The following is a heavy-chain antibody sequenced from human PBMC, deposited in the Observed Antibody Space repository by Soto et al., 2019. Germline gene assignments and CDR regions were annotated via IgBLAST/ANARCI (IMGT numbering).Heavy chain of an antibody. Sequence: GASVKVSCKSSGYPFTHYDINWVRQATGQGLEWMGWMNPNSGNTGYAQKFQGRVTMTRNTSISTAYMELSSLRSEDTAVYYCATDRVTLRGVLVRLGWGNFDYWG. CDR2: MNPNSGNT. V-gene: IGHV1-8*02. J-gene: IGHJ4*01. D-gene: IGHD3-16*02. CDR3: ATDRVTLRGVLVRLGWGNFDY. CDR1: GYPFTHYD.